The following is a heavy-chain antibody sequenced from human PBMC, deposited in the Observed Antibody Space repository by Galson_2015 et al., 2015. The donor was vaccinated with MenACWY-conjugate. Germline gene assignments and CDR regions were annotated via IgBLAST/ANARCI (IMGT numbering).Heavy chain of an antibody. J-gene: IGHJ4*02. CDR1: GGSISNSNW. Sequence: ATLSPPCAVSGGSISNSNWWPWFRPSPGQGLEWIGEIFHSGSANYNPSLGSRVTISVNKSKNQFSLMLTSVTAADTAVYYCARDHSKYNYFYFWGKGILVNVSS. CDR2: IFHSGSA. CDR3: ARDHSKYNYFYF. D-gene: IGHD4-11*01. V-gene: IGHV4-4*02.